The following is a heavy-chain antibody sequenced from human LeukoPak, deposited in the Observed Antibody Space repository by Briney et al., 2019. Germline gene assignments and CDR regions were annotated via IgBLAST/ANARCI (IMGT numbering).Heavy chain of an antibody. D-gene: IGHD2-2*01. CDR2: ISGSGGST. J-gene: IGHJ4*02. V-gene: IGHV3-23*01. CDR1: GFTFSSYA. Sequence: PGGSLRLSCAASGFTFSSYAMSWVRQAPGKGLEWVSAISGSGGSTYYADSVKGRFAISRDNSKNTLYLQMNSLRAEDTAVYYCAKAGIVVVPAGILDYWGQGTLVTVSS. CDR3: AKAGIVVVPAGILDY.